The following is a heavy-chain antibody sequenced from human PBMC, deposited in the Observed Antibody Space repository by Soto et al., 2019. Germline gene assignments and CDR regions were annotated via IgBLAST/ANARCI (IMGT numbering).Heavy chain of an antibody. Sequence: QVQLGQSGAEVKKPGSSVKVSCKASVGPFRSYALSWVRQAPGQGPEWMGGIIPLFGTTHYAHKFQGRVTITAAESTSSASLELSSLRSDDTAVYYGASSRYHYVSGGPRAFDIWDQGTMVTVTS. D-gene: IGHD3-22*01. V-gene: IGHV1-69*01. CDR3: ASSRYHYVSGGPRAFDI. CDR1: VGPFRSYA. CDR2: IIPLFGTT. J-gene: IGHJ3*02.